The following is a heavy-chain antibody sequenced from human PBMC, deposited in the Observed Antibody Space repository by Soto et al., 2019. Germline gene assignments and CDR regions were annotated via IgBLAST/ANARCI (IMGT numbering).Heavy chain of an antibody. CDR3: ARDVAVSTGLDY. Sequence: GGSLRLSCEGSGFTFSDYYISWIRQAPGKGLEWISYSSNSGTFSRYADSVKGRFSISRDNTKNLLYLQMNSLRAEDTAVYYCARDVAVSTGLDYWGQGTLVTVSS. V-gene: IGHV3-11*06. CDR1: GFTFSDYY. CDR2: SSNSGTFS. D-gene: IGHD2-21*01. J-gene: IGHJ4*02.